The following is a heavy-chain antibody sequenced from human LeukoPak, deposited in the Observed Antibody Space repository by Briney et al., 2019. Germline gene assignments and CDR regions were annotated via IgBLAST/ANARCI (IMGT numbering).Heavy chain of an antibody. D-gene: IGHD3-9*01. J-gene: IGHJ4*02. CDR3: AKYTYYDILTGYCDFDY. Sequence: GGSLRLSCAASGFTFSSYAMGWVRQAPGKGLEWVSAISGSGGSTYYADSVKGRFTISRDNSKNTLYLQMNSPRAEDTAVYYCAKYTYYDILTGYCDFDYWGQGTLVTVSS. V-gene: IGHV3-23*01. CDR1: GFTFSSYA. CDR2: ISGSGGST.